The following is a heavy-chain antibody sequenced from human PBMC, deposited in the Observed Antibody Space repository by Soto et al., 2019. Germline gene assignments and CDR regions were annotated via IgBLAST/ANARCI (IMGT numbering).Heavy chain of an antibody. CDR3: ARDEVKTGYGDSYYYGMDV. D-gene: IGHD4-17*01. J-gene: IGHJ6*02. V-gene: IGHV3-53*01. CDR1: GFTVSSNY. Sequence: GGSLRLSCAASGFTVSSNYMSWVRQAPGKGLEWVSVIYSGGSTYYADSVKGRFTISRDNSKNTLYLQMNSLRAEDTAVYYCARDEVKTGYGDSYYYGMDVWGQGTTVTVSS. CDR2: IYSGGST.